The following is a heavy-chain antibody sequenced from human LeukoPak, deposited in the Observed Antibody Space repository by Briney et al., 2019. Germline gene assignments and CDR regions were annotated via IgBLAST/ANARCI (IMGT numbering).Heavy chain of an antibody. Sequence: SETLSLTCTVSGGSISSYYWSWIRQPPGKGLEWIGYIYTSGSTNYNPSLKSRVTISVDPSKNQFSLKLTSVTAADTAVYYCARELYGGNSRRAFDIWGRGTMVTVSS. V-gene: IGHV4-4*09. CDR2: IYTSGST. J-gene: IGHJ3*02. CDR3: ARELYGGNSRRAFDI. D-gene: IGHD4-23*01. CDR1: GGSISSYY.